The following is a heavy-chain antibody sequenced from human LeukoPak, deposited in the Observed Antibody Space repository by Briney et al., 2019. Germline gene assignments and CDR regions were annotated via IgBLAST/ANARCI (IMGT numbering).Heavy chain of an antibody. Sequence: ASVKVSCKASGYTFTSYGISWVRQAPGQRLEWMGWINAGNGNTKYSQKFQGRVTITRDTSASTAYMELSSLRSEDTAVYYCARVGATQLGFDYWGQGTLVTVSS. CDR3: ARVGATQLGFDY. V-gene: IGHV1-3*01. CDR2: INAGNGNT. J-gene: IGHJ4*02. D-gene: IGHD1-26*01. CDR1: GYTFTSYG.